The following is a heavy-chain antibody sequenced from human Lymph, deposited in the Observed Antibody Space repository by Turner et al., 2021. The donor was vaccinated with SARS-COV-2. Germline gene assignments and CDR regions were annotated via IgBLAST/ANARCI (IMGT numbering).Heavy chain of an antibody. D-gene: IGHD4-17*01. CDR2: IYSCGST. V-gene: IGHV3-53*01. J-gene: IGHJ4*02. Sequence: EVQLVESGGGLIQPGGSLRLSCAASGFTVSSNYMTWVRQAPGKGLEWVSLIYSCGSTYYADSVKVRFTISRDNSKNTLYLQMNSLRADDTAVYYCARVLPYGDYFDYWGQGTLVTVSS. CDR1: GFTVSSNY. CDR3: ARVLPYGDYFDY.